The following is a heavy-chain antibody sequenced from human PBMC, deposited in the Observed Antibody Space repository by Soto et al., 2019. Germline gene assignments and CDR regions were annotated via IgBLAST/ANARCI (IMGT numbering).Heavy chain of an antibody. V-gene: IGHV3-23*01. CDR2: ISGSGGST. Sequence: GGSLRLSCAASGFTFSSYAMSWVRQAPGKGLEWVSAISGSGGSTYYADSVKGRFTISRDNSKNTLYLQMNSLRAEDTAVYYCAKSMVYAGYYYMDVWGKGTTVTVSS. J-gene: IGHJ6*03. D-gene: IGHD2-8*01. CDR3: AKSMVYAGYYYMDV. CDR1: GFTFSSYA.